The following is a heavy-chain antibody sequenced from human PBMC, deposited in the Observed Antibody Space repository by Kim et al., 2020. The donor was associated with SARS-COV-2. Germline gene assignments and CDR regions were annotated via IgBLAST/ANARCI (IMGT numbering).Heavy chain of an antibody. Sequence: GGSLRLSCAASGFTFSTYWMSWVRQAPGKGLEWVAYIKEDGSEKYYVDSVKGRFTISRDNTKNSVYLQMNSLRAEDTAIYYCVRWRPRIHYWGQGILVTVSS. D-gene: IGHD6-6*01. V-gene: IGHV3-7*03. CDR1: GFTFSTYW. J-gene: IGHJ4*02. CDR2: IKEDGSEK. CDR3: VRWRPRIHY.